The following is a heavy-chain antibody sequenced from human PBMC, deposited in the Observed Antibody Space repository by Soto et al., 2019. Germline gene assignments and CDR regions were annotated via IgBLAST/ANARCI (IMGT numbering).Heavy chain of an antibody. J-gene: IGHJ6*02. V-gene: IGHV4-34*01. CDR1: GGSFSGYY. Sequence: ASETLSLTCAVYGGSFSGYYWSWIRQPPGKGLEWIGEINHSGSTNYNPSLKSRVTISVDTSKNQFSLKLSSVTAADTAVYYCARGGYCSGGSCYVYYFYYYGMDVWGQGTTVTVSS. CDR3: ARGGYCSGGSCYVYYFYYYGMDV. D-gene: IGHD2-15*01. CDR2: INHSGST.